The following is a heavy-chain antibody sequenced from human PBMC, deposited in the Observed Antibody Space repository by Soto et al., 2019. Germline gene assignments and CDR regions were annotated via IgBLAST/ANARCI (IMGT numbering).Heavy chain of an antibody. Sequence: GGSLRLSCAASGFTVSSNYMSWVRQAPGKGLEWVSVISGTSDYISYADSVKGRFTISRDNAKNSLYLQMNSLRVEDTAVYYCARELDGIDVWGQGTTVTVSS. CDR2: ISGTSDYI. V-gene: IGHV3-21*04. CDR1: GFTVSSNY. CDR3: ARELDGIDV. J-gene: IGHJ6*02.